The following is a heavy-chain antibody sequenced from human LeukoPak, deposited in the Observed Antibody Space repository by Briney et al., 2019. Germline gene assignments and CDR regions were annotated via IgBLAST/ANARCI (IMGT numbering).Heavy chain of an antibody. V-gene: IGHV3-23*01. D-gene: IGHD5-18*01. CDR1: GFTFSNYA. J-gene: IGHJ4*02. Sequence: PGGSLRLSCVGSGFTFSNYAMSWVRQAPGKGLDWVSVVSGSAHKIRYADSVRGRFTIPRDNSENTVYLQMNNLRGEDTAIYYCAGRITGYSSGYVFWGQGTLVTVSS. CDR2: VSGSAHKI. CDR3: AGRITGYSSGYVF.